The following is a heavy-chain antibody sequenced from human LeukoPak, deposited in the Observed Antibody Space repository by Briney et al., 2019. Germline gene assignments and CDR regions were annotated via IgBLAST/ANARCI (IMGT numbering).Heavy chain of an antibody. Sequence: NSSETLSLTCTVSGDSISSSNYYWGWIRQPPGKGLEWIGNVYYSGSTFYNPSLKSRVTISVDTSKNQFSLKLSSVTAADTAVYYCARWVAVAGMLSWFDPWGQGTLVTVSS. J-gene: IGHJ5*02. CDR1: GDSISSSNYY. CDR2: VYYSGST. V-gene: IGHV4-39*07. D-gene: IGHD6-19*01. CDR3: ARWVAVAGMLSWFDP.